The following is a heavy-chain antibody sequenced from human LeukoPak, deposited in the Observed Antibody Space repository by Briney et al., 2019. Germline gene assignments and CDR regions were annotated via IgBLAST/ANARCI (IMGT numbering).Heavy chain of an antibody. V-gene: IGHV4-31*03. CDR2: IYYSGST. D-gene: IGHD3-22*01. Sequence: SETLSLTCTVSGGSISSGGYYWSWIRQHPGKGLEWIGYIYYSGSTYCNPSLKSRVTISVDTSKNQFSLKLSSVTAADTAVYYCARVTTMIDNWFDPWGQGTLVTVSS. CDR1: GGSISSGGYY. CDR3: ARVTTMIDNWFDP. J-gene: IGHJ5*02.